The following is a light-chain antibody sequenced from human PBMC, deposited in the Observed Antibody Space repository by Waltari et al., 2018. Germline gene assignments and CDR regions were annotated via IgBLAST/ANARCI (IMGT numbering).Light chain of an antibody. CDR3: SSYTTRGTWV. CDR1: FSDVGAYDY. Sequence: QSPLTQPASVSGSPGQSITLSCTGAFSDVGAYDYVSWYQQLPGGAPKLLIYDVPHRPSGVSARLSGSKSGNTASLTISGLQPEDEADYYCSSYTTRGTWVFGGGTKLTVL. J-gene: IGLJ3*02. V-gene: IGLV2-14*03. CDR2: DVP.